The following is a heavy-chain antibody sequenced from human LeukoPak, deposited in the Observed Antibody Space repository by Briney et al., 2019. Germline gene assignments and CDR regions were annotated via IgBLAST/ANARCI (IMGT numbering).Heavy chain of an antibody. Sequence: GGSLRLSCAASGFTFSSSWMSWVRQAPGKGLEWVANINQDGSEKHYVDSVKGRFTISRDNSKDTLYLQMNGLRAEDTAVYFCAKQSAGSAAWYSLHYDFWGQGTLVTVSS. J-gene: IGHJ4*02. V-gene: IGHV3-7*03. CDR2: INQDGSEK. D-gene: IGHD6-13*01. CDR1: GFTFSSSW. CDR3: AKQSAGSAAWYSLHYDF.